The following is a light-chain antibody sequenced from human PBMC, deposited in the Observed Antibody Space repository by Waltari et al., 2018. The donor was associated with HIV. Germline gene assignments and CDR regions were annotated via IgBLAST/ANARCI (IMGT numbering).Light chain of an antibody. V-gene: IGKV4-1*01. CDR1: QSVLFSSNNKNY. J-gene: IGKJ4*01. CDR3: QQYYSSPLT. CDR2: WAS. Sequence: DIVMTQSPDSLDVSLGERATINCKSSQSVLFSSNNKNYLAWYQQKPGQPPKLLFYWASTREFGVPDRFSGSGSGTDFTLTIGSLQAEDVAVYFCQQYYSSPLTFGGGTKVEIK.